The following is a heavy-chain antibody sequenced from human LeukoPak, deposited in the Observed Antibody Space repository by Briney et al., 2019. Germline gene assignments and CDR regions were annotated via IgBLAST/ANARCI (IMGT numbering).Heavy chain of an antibody. Sequence: GASVKVSCKASGGTFSSYAISWVRQAPGQGLEWMGWINAGNGDTKYAQKFQGRVAFTRDTSASTAYMEVSSLRSEDTAVYYCARNYCSGGSCSDTAYYYYGLDVWGQGTTVTVSS. CDR3: ARNYCSGGSCSDTAYYYYGLDV. V-gene: IGHV1-3*01. CDR1: GGTFSSYA. J-gene: IGHJ6*02. CDR2: INAGNGDT. D-gene: IGHD2-15*01.